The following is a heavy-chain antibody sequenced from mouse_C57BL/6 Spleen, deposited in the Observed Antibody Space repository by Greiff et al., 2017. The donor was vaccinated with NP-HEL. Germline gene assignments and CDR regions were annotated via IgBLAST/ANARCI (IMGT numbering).Heavy chain of an antibody. V-gene: IGHV1-15*01. J-gene: IGHJ1*03. CDR2: IDPETGGT. CDR1: GYTFTDYE. Sequence: VKLVESGAELVRPGASVTLSCKASGYTFTDYEMHWVKQTPVHGLEWIGAIDPETGGTAYNQKFKGKAILTADKSSSTAYMELRSLTSEDSAVYYCTRLGVTTSRYWYFDVWGTGTTVTVSS. CDR3: TRLGVTTSRYWYFDV. D-gene: IGHD2-1*01.